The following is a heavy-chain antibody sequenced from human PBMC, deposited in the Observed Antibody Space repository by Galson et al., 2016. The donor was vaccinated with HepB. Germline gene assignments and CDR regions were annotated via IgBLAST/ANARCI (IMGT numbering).Heavy chain of an antibody. CDR1: GFIFSSYA. V-gene: IGHV3-30-3*01. CDR2: ISYDGSTK. D-gene: IGHD5-12*01. Sequence: SLRLSCAASGFIFSSYAMHWVRQAPGKGLEWVAVISYDGSTKYYADSVKGRFTISRDNSKNIVYLQMNSLRAEDTALYYCARPTTRGYNGYESPFDYWGQGTVVTVSS. CDR3: ARPTTRGYNGYESPFDY. J-gene: IGHJ4*02.